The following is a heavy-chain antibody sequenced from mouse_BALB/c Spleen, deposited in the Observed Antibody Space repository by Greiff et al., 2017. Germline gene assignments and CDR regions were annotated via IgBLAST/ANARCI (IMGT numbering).Heavy chain of an antibody. CDR1: GFNIKDTY. J-gene: IGHJ4*01. Sequence: EVKLVESGAELVKPGASVKLSCTASGFNIKDTYMHWVKQRPEQGLEWIGRIDPANGNTKYDPKFQGKATITADTSSNTAYLQLSSLTSEDTAVYYCARGITNYAMDYWGQGTSVTVSS. CDR3: ARGITNYAMDY. D-gene: IGHD2-4*01. CDR2: IDPANGNT. V-gene: IGHV14-3*02.